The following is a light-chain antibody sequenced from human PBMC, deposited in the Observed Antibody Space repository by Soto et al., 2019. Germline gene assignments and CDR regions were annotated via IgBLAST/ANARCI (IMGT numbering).Light chain of an antibody. Sequence: DIQLTQSPSFLSASVGDRVTITCRASQGVNSFLVWYQQKPGEAPKLLIYAASTLQTGVPSRFSGSGSGTEFTLTISSLQPEDFATYFCQQLKTYPITFGPGTKVDLK. V-gene: IGKV1-9*01. CDR1: QGVNSF. CDR3: QQLKTYPIT. CDR2: AAS. J-gene: IGKJ3*01.